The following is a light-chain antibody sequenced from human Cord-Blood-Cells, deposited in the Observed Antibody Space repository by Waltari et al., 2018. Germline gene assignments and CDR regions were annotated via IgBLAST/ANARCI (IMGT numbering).Light chain of an antibody. Sequence: EIVLTQSPATLSLSPGERATLSCRASQSVSSYLAWYQQKPGQAPRLLIDDASNRATGIPARFSGSESGTDFTLTISSLEPEDFAVYYCQQRSNWPPLYTFGQGTKLEIK. CDR2: DAS. V-gene: IGKV3-11*01. J-gene: IGKJ2*01. CDR1: QSVSSY. CDR3: QQRSNWPPLYT.